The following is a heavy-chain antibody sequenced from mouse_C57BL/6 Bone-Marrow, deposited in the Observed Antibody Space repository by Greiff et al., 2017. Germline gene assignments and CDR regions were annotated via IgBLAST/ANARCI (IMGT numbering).Heavy chain of an antibody. Sequence: EVKLVESGGGLVKPGGSLKLSCAASGFTFSSYAMSWVRQTPEKRLEWVATISDGGSYTYYPDNVKGRFTISRDNAKNNLYLQMSHLKSEDTAMYYCARDDYYGSSYGAWFAYWGQGTLVTVSA. CDR3: ARDDYYGSSYGAWFAY. V-gene: IGHV5-4*01. CDR1: GFTFSSYA. D-gene: IGHD1-1*01. CDR2: ISDGGSYT. J-gene: IGHJ3*01.